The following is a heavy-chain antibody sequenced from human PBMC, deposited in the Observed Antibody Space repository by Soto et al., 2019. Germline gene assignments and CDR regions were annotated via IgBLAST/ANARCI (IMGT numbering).Heavy chain of an antibody. Sequence: HVQLVESGGGVVQPGKSLRLSCEASGFTFSRDAMFWVRQAPGRGLEWVAVISYDGSDKYYADFAKGRFTISRDNSRDTLYLQMDSLTLEDTAVYYCERDWGYDSSFNWFDPWGQGTPVSVSS. D-gene: IGHD3-22*01. J-gene: IGHJ5*02. CDR1: GFTFSRDA. V-gene: IGHV3-30*04. CDR3: ERDWGYDSSFNWFDP. CDR2: ISYDGSDK.